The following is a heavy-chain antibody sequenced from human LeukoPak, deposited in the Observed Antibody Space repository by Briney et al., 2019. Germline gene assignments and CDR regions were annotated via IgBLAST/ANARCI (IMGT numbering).Heavy chain of an antibody. Sequence: ASVKVSRKASGYTFTNYGITWVRQAPGQGLEWMGWVSAYNGNTNYAQKFQGRVTMTTDTSTTTAYMELRSLRSDDTAVYHCARDYYGGPYYFDYWGQGTLVIVSS. CDR2: VSAYNGNT. CDR3: ARDYYGGPYYFDY. D-gene: IGHD4-23*01. J-gene: IGHJ4*02. CDR1: GYTFTNYG. V-gene: IGHV1-18*01.